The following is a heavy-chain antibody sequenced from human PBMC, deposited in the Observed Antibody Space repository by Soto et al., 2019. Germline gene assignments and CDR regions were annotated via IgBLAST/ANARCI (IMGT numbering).Heavy chain of an antibody. CDR2: MNPNSGNT. CDR1: GYTFTSYD. V-gene: IGHV1-8*01. Sequence: ASVKVSCKASGYTFTSYDINWVRQATGQGLEWMGWMNPNSGNTGYAQKFQGRVTMTRNTSISTAYMELSSLRSEDTAVYYCARGGIAVAGTLGSGYYYYMDVWGKGTTVTVSS. CDR3: ARGGIAVAGTLGSGYYYYMDV. D-gene: IGHD6-19*01. J-gene: IGHJ6*03.